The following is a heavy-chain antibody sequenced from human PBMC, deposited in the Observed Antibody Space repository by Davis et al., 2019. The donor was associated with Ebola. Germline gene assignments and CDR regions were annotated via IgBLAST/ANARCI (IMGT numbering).Heavy chain of an antibody. CDR3: ARESFSSGSYYTGYYYYGMDV. CDR1: GFTFSSYS. J-gene: IGHJ6*02. Sequence: GESLKISCAASGFTFSSYSMNWVRQAPGKGLEWVSSISSSSSYIYYADSVKGRFTISRDNAKNSLYLQMNSLRAEDTAVYYCARESFSSGSYYTGYYYYGMDVWGQGTTVTVSS. V-gene: IGHV3-21*01. D-gene: IGHD3-10*01. CDR2: ISSSSSYI.